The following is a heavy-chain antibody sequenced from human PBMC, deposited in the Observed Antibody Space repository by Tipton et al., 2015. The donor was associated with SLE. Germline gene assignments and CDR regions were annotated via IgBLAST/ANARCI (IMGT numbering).Heavy chain of an antibody. CDR2: IYYSGST. V-gene: IGHV4-39*01. CDR3: ARLLSSWYYFDY. Sequence: LRLSCTVSGGSISSSSYYWGWIRQPPGKGLEWIGSIYYSGSTYYNPSLKSRVTISVDTSKNQFSLKLSSVTAADTAVYYCARLLSSWYYFDYWGQGTLVTVSS. D-gene: IGHD6-13*01. J-gene: IGHJ4*02. CDR1: GGSISSSSYY.